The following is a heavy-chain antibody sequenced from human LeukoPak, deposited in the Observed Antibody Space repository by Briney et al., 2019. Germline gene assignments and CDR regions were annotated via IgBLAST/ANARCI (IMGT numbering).Heavy chain of an antibody. V-gene: IGHV4-38-2*02. D-gene: IGHD5-24*01. Sequence: SETLSLTCTVSGYSISSGYYWGWIRQTPGKGLEWIGYIYHGGRTDYNPSLKSRVTISVDTSKNQFSLKLSSVTAADTAVYYCARVAGRWPYYFDYWGQGTLVTVSS. CDR2: IYHGGRT. CDR1: GYSISSGYY. CDR3: ARVAGRWPYYFDY. J-gene: IGHJ4*02.